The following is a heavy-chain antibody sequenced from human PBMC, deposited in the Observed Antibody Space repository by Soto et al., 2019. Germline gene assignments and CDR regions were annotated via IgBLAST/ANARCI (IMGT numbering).Heavy chain of an antibody. CDR2: IYYSGST. V-gene: IGHV4-59*01. CDR1: VVSFSRYF. Sequence: PSETLSLTCALYVVSFSRYFWDWIRHPPGKGLEWIGYIYYSGSTNYNPSLKSRVTISVDTSKNQFSLKLSSVTAADTAVYYCAEGMEVWGQGTTVSVSS. CDR3: AEGMEV. J-gene: IGHJ6*01.